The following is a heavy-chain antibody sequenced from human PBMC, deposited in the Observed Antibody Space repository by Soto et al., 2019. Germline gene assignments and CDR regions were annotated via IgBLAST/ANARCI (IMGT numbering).Heavy chain of an antibody. V-gene: IGHV4-34*01. CDR3: ARAPKPRIVVVIAIPSAFDI. D-gene: IGHD2-21*01. CDR1: GGSFSGYY. Sequence: SETLSLTCAVYGGSFSGYYWSWIRQPPGKGLEWIGEINHSGSTNYNPSLKSRVTISVDTSKNQFSLKLSSVTAADTAVYYCARAPKPRIVVVIAIPSAFDIWGQGTMVTVSS. CDR2: INHSGST. J-gene: IGHJ3*02.